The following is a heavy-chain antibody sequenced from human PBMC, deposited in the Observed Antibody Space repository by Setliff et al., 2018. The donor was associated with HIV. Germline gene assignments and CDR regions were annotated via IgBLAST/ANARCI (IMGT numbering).Heavy chain of an antibody. CDR3: ARDPGIVGATDDHDAFDV. CDR2: IYTSGRT. CDR1: GGSISGYY. D-gene: IGHD1-26*01. Sequence: SETLSLTCTVSGGSISGYYWSWIRQPAGKGLEWIGRIYTSGRTKYNPSLKSRVTMSVDTSKNQFSLNLTSVTAADTAVYYCARDPGIVGATDDHDAFDVWGQGTMVTVSS. V-gene: IGHV4-4*07. J-gene: IGHJ3*01.